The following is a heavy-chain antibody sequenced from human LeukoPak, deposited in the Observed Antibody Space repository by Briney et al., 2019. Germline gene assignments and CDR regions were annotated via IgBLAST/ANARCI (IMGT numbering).Heavy chain of an antibody. CDR1: GFSVSSNY. V-gene: IGHV3-53*01. CDR3: ATPQYNWNQWGGFDY. J-gene: IGHJ4*02. Sequence: PGGSLRLSCAASGFSVSSNYMSWVRQAPGKGLEWVSIIYSGGSTYYADSVKGRFTISRDNSKNTLYLQMNSLRAEDTAVYYCATPQYNWNQWGGFDYWGQGTLVTVSS. CDR2: IYSGGST. D-gene: IGHD1-20*01.